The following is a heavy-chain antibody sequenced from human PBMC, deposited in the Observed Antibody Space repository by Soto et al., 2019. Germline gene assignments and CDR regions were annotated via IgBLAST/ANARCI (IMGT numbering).Heavy chain of an antibody. CDR1: GYTFTSYE. Sequence: ASVKVSCKASGYTFTSYEINWVRQATGQGLEWMGWMNPNSGNTGYAQKFQGRVTMTRNTSISTAYMELSSLRSEDTAVYYCARDEVAAAGYYFDYWGQGTLVTVSS. J-gene: IGHJ4*02. CDR2: MNPNSGNT. V-gene: IGHV1-8*01. D-gene: IGHD6-13*01. CDR3: ARDEVAAAGYYFDY.